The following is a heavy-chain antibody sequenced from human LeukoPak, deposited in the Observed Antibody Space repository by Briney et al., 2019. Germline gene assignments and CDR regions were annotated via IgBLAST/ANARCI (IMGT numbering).Heavy chain of an antibody. CDR1: GFTFSSYA. V-gene: IGHV3-30-3*01. CDR3: ARDRGVTTYYYYMDV. J-gene: IGHJ6*03. Sequence: PGGSLRLSCAASGFTFSSYAMLWVRQAPGKGLEWVAVISYDGSNKYYADSVEGRFTISRDNSKNTLYLQMNSLRAEDTAVFYCARDRGVTTYYYYMDVWGKGTTVTVSS. CDR2: ISYDGSNK. D-gene: IGHD2-21*02.